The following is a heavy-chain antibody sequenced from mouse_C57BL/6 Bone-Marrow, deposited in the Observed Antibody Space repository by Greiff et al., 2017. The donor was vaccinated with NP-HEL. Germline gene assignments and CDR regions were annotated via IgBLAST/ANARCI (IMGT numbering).Heavy chain of an antibody. Sequence: VQLQQSGPELVKPGASVKISCKASGYTFTDYYMNWVKQSHGKSLEWIGDINPNNGGTSYNQKFKGKATLTVDKSSSTAYMELRSLTSEDSAVYYCALNDAHEDYYAMDYWGQGTSVTVSS. CDR3: ALNDAHEDYYAMDY. D-gene: IGHD1-3*01. J-gene: IGHJ4*01. CDR2: INPNNGGT. CDR1: GYTFTDYY. V-gene: IGHV1-26*01.